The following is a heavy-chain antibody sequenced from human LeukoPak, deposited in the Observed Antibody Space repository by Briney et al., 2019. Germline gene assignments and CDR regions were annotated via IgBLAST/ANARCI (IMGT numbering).Heavy chain of an antibody. D-gene: IGHD3-22*01. J-gene: IGHJ1*01. V-gene: IGHV4-59*08. CDR3: ARTTQYYYDSSGYYLGDFQH. CDR2: IYYSGST. CDR1: GGSISSYY. Sequence: SETLSLTCTVSGGSISSYYWSWIRQPPGKGLEWIGYIYYSGSTNYNPSLKSRVTISVDTSKNQFSLKLSSVTAADTAVYYCARTTQYYYDSSGYYLGDFQHWGQGTLVTVSS.